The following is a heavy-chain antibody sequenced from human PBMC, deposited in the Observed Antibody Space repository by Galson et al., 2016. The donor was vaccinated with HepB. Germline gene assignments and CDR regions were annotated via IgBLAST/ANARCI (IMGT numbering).Heavy chain of an antibody. V-gene: IGHV3-21*01. CDR1: GITFRSYT. CDR3: ASRHSGWYYFDY. Sequence: SLRLSCAVSGITFRSYTMNWVRQAPGKGLEWVSSISGGSSYIYYADSVEGRFPISRDNAKNSLYLQMNSLRAEDTAVYYCASRHSGWYYFDYWGQGILVTVSS. CDR2: ISGGSSYI. D-gene: IGHD6-19*01. J-gene: IGHJ4*02.